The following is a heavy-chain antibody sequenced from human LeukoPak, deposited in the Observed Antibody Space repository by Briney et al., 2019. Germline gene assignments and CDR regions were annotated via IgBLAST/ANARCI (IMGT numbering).Heavy chain of an antibody. D-gene: IGHD3-22*01. CDR2: IYYSGST. V-gene: IGHV4-59*01. J-gene: IGHJ4*02. CDR1: GGSISSYY. Sequence: SETLSLTRTVSGGSISSYYWSWIRQPPGKGLEWIGYIYYSGSTNYNPSLKSRVTISVDTSKNQFSLKLSSVTAADTAVYYCAISYDSSGYYYYFDCWGQGTLVTVSS. CDR3: AISYDSSGYYYYFDC.